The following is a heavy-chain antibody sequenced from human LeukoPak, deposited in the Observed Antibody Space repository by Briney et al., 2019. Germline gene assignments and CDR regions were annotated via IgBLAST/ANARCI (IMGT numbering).Heavy chain of an antibody. D-gene: IGHD2-21*01. CDR3: AKDYRIGYSDHFDY. CDR1: GFTFSSHA. J-gene: IGHJ4*02. Sequence: GGSLRLSCVGSGFTFSSHAMSWVRQAPEKGLEWVSGIYESGQTTHYADSVKGRFSISRDNSKNTLYLQMDSLRGEDTAIYYCAKDYRIGYSDHFDYWGQGALVTVSS. CDR2: IYESGQTT. V-gene: IGHV3-23*01.